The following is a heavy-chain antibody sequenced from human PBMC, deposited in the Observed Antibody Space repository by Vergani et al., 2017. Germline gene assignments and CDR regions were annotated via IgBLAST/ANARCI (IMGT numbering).Heavy chain of an antibody. CDR3: AREYSSSVGFLAY. D-gene: IGHD6-6*01. CDR2: IYTSEST. CDR1: GGSICPYY. J-gene: IGHJ4*02. Sequence: QVQLQESGPGLVKPSETLSLTCIVSGGSICPYYWSWIRQPAGKGLEWIGRIYTSESTNYNPSLKSRVTMSVDTSKNQFSLKLSSVTAADTAVYYCAREYSSSVGFLAYWGQGTLVTVSS. V-gene: IGHV4-4*07.